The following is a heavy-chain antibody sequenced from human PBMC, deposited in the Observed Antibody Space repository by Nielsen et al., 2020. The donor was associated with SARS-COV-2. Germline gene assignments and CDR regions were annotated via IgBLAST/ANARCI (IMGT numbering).Heavy chain of an antibody. Sequence: GESLKISCAASGFTFSSYGMHWVRQAPGKGLEWVAVISYDGSNKYYADSVKGRFTISRDNSKNTLYLQMNSLRAEDTAVYYCARSKSFPGDDAFDIWGQGTMVTVSS. CDR2: ISYDGSNK. CDR3: ARSKSFPGDDAFDI. CDR1: GFTFSSYG. J-gene: IGHJ3*02. V-gene: IGHV3-30*03.